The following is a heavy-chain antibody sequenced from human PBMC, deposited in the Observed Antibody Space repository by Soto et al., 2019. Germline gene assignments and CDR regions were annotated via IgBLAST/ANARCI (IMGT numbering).Heavy chain of an antibody. J-gene: IGHJ4*02. V-gene: IGHV1-69*06. D-gene: IGHD2-2*01. Sequence: SVKVSCKASGGTFSSYSISWVRQSPVQGLEWMGGIIPIFGTANYAQKFQGRVTITADKSTSTAYMELSSLRSEDTAVYYCARDDCSSTSCRLGYYFDYWGQGTLVTVSS. CDR2: IIPIFGTA. CDR3: ARDDCSSTSCRLGYYFDY. CDR1: GGTFSSYS.